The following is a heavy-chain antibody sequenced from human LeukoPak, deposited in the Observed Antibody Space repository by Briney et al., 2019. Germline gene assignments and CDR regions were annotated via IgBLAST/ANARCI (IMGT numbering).Heavy chain of an antibody. CDR1: GYSFTSYW. CDR2: IYPVDSDT. CDR3: ARPGQLGEYTPYYFDY. V-gene: IGHV5-51*01. Sequence: GESLKISCKGSGYSFTSYWIGWGRQMPGKGLEWMGIIYPVDSDTRYSPYFQGQVTISADKSISTAYLQWSSLKASDTAMYYCARPGQLGEYTPYYFDYWGQGTLVTVSS. D-gene: IGHD7-27*01. J-gene: IGHJ4*02.